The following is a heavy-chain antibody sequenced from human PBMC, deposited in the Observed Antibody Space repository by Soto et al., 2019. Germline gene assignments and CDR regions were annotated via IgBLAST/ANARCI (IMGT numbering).Heavy chain of an antibody. CDR3: ARDQTHKYYYYGMDV. CDR2: INHSGST. Sequence: SETLSLTCAVYGGSFSGYYWSWIRQPPGKGLEWIGEINHSGSTNYNPSLKSRVTISVDTSKNQFSLKLSSVTAADTAVYYCARDQTHKYYYYGMDVWGQGTTVTVSS. V-gene: IGHV4-34*01. J-gene: IGHJ6*02. CDR1: GGSFSGYY.